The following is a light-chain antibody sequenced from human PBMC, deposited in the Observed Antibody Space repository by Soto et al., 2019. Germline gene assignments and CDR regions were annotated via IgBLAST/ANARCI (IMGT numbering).Light chain of an antibody. Sequence: QSALTQAASVSGSPGQSITLSCTGSNSDIGTYNLVSWYQQHTDKAPRLILYEVSNRPSGISSRFSGSKSGNSASLTISGLQPEDEALYFCSSYAGTSTLIFGGGTKLTVL. J-gene: IGLJ2*01. CDR1: NSDIGTYNL. CDR3: SSYAGTSTLI. CDR2: EVS. V-gene: IGLV2-14*01.